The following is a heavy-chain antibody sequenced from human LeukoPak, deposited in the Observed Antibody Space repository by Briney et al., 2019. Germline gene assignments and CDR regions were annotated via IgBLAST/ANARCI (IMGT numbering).Heavy chain of an antibody. J-gene: IGHJ4*02. V-gene: IGHV4-59*08. CDR2: IHYSGST. CDR1: GGSISSYY. Sequence: SETLSLTCTVSGGSISSYYWSWIRQPPGKELEWIGYIHYSGSTNYNPSLKSRVTISLDTSKKQFFLRLSSVTAADTAVYYCAMYDSFFDYCGQGTLVTVSS. D-gene: IGHD1-1*01. CDR3: AMYDSFFDY.